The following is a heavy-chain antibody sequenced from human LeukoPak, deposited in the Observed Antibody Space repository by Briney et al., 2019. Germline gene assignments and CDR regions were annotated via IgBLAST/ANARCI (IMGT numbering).Heavy chain of an antibody. D-gene: IGHD6-19*01. CDR3: AKRRDQSSDGAFDY. Sequence: PGGTLRLSCAASGFTFSSYAMSWFRQAPGKGLEWVSAISSSGGSTDYADSVKGRFTISRDNSKNTLYLQMNSLRAEDTAVYYCAKRRDQSSDGAFDYWGQGTLVTVSS. J-gene: IGHJ4*02. V-gene: IGHV3-23*01. CDR2: ISSSGGST. CDR1: GFTFSSYA.